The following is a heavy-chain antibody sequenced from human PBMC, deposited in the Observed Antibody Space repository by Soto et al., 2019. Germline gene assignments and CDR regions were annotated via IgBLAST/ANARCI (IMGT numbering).Heavy chain of an antibody. V-gene: IGHV4-59*01. J-gene: IGHJ5*02. CDR2: IYYSGST. CDR3: ARDRTTAPYVENWSDP. D-gene: IGHD4-4*01. Sequence: SETLSLTCTVSGGSISSYYWSWIRQPPGKGLEWIGYIYYSGSTNYNPSLKSRVTISVDTSKNQFSLKLSSVTAADTAVYYCARDRTTAPYVENWSDPWGQGTLVPVSS. CDR1: GGSISSYY.